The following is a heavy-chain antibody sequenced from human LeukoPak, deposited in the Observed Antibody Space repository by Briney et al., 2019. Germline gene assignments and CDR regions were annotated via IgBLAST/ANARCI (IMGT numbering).Heavy chain of an antibody. V-gene: IGHV1-69*05. CDR3: ARLSASSTSLGGAFDI. J-gene: IGHJ3*02. CDR2: IIPILGTA. Sequence: SVKVSCKASGGTFSSYAISWVRQAPGQGLEWMGGIIPILGTANYAQKFQGRVTITTDESTSTAYMELSSLRSEDTAVYYCARLSASSTSLGGAFDIWGQGTMVTVSS. CDR1: GGTFSSYA. D-gene: IGHD2-2*01.